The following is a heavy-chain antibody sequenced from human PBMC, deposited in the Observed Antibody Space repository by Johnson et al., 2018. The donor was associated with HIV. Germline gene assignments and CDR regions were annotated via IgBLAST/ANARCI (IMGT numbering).Heavy chain of an antibody. J-gene: IGHJ3*02. CDR1: GFTFSSYG. V-gene: IGHV3-33*01. CDR2: IRYDGSNK. D-gene: IGHD2-15*01. Sequence: QMLLVESGGGVVQPGGSLRLSCAASGFTFSSYGMHWVRQAPGKGLEWVAVIRYDGSNKYYADSVKGRFTTSRDNAKNTLFLQMNSLRAEDTAVYYCARDDGGGGDAFDIWGQGTMVTVSS. CDR3: ARDDGGGGDAFDI.